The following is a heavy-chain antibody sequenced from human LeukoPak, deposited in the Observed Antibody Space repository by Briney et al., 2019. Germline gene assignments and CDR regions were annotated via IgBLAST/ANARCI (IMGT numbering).Heavy chain of an antibody. CDR1: GYTFTGYY. D-gene: IGHD2-21*02. CDR3: ARDNAGAWAAFDI. V-gene: IGHV1-69*05. CDR2: IIPIFGTA. J-gene: IGHJ3*02. Sequence: SVKVSCKASGYTFTGYYMHWVRQAPGQGLEWMGGIIPIFGTANYAQKFQGRVTITTDESTSTAYMELSSLRSEDTAVYYCARDNAGAWAAFDIWGQGTMVTVSS.